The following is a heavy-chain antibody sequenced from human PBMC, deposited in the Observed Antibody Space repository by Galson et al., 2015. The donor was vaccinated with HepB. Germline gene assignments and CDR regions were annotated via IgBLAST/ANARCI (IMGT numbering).Heavy chain of an antibody. J-gene: IGHJ6*02. D-gene: IGHD3-3*01. V-gene: IGHV3-49*03. CDR1: GFTFGDYA. CDR2: IRSKAYGGAK. CDR3: TREFRLTLHYYGVDV. Sequence: SLRLSCAGSGFTFGDYAMSWFRQAPGKGLEWVGFIRSKAYGGAKEYAASVKGRFTISRDDSKSIAYLQMNSLKTEDTAVYYCTREFRLTLHYYGVDVWGQGTTVTVSS.